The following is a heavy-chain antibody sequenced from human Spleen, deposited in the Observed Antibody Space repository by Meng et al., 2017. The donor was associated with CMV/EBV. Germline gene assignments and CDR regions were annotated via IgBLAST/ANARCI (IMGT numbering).Heavy chain of an antibody. D-gene: IGHD2-2*01. CDR3: ASSWYCGTISCPGGMDV. CDR2: IFYSGNT. V-gene: IGHV4-61*01. J-gene: IGHJ6*02. CDR1: GGSVSSGSYY. Sequence: SETLSLICTVSGGSVSSGSYYWNWIRQPPGKGLEWIGYIFYSGNTTYNPSLKSRVTISVDTSKNQFSLKLSSVTAADTAVYYCASSWYCGTISCPGGMDVWGQGTTVTVSS.